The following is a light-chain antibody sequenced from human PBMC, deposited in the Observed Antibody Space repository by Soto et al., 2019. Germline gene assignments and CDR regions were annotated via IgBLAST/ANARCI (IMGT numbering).Light chain of an antibody. V-gene: IGKV3-20*01. Sequence: EIVLTQSPGTLSLSPGERATLSCRASQSVSSSYLAWYQQKPGQAPRLLIYGASSRATGIPDRFSGSGSGTDFTLTISRLEPEDCAVYSCQQYGSGFGGGTKVEIK. J-gene: IGKJ4*02. CDR1: QSVSSSY. CDR3: QQYGSG. CDR2: GAS.